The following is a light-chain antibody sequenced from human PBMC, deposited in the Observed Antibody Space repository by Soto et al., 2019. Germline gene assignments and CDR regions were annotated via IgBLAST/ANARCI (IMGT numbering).Light chain of an antibody. Sequence: IGMSQSPATLSVSPGERATLSCRASQSVNGNLAWYQQKPGQAPRLLIFATSARATDIPARFSGSGSGTEYTLTINTLQSEDFGVYYCQQYHNWPPAFGQGTKVDIK. CDR2: ATS. CDR3: QQYHNWPPA. J-gene: IGKJ1*01. CDR1: QSVNGN. V-gene: IGKV3-15*01.